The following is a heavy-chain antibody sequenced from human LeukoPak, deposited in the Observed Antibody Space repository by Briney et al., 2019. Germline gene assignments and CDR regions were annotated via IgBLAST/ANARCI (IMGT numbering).Heavy chain of an antibody. CDR3: ATAPRYSSSRPPFDY. J-gene: IGHJ4*02. D-gene: IGHD6-13*01. V-gene: IGHV1-18*01. CDR1: GYTFTSYG. CDR2: ISAYNGNT. Sequence: ASVKVSCKASGYTFTSYGISWVRQAPGQGLEWMGWISAYNGNTNYAQKFQGRVTMTRDTSINTGYMELSRLRSDDTAVYYCATAPRYSSSRPPFDYWGQGTLVTVSS.